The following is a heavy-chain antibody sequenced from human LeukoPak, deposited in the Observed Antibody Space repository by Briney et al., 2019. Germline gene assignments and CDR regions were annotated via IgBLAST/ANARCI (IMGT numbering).Heavy chain of an antibody. CDR3: ARGLASYYDSSGYPKYWYFDL. J-gene: IGHJ2*01. D-gene: IGHD3-22*01. CDR2: MNSNSGNT. Sequence: RASVKVSCKASGYTFTSYDINWVRQATGQGLEWMGWMNSNSGNTGYAQKFQGRVTITRNTSISTAYMELSSLRSEDTAVYYCARGLASYYDSSGYPKYWYFDLWGRGTLVTVSS. V-gene: IGHV1-8*03. CDR1: GYTFTSYD.